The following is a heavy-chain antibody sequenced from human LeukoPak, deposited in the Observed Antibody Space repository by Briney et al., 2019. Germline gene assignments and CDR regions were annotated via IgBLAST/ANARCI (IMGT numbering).Heavy chain of an antibody. J-gene: IGHJ4*02. CDR3: AKDPLLWFGYYFDY. CDR2: ISGSGGST. D-gene: IGHD3-10*01. Sequence: GGALRLSCVASGFTFNNFTLRGVRQAPGKGVEGGSAISGSGGSTYYADSVKGRFTISRDNSKNTLYLQMNSLRAEDTAVYYCAKDPLLWFGYYFDYWGQGTLVTVSS. V-gene: IGHV3-23*01. CDR1: GFTFNNFT.